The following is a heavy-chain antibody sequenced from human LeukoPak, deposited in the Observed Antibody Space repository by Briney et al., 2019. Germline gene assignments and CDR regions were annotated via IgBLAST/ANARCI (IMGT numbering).Heavy chain of an antibody. CDR2: TYYRSKWYN. Sequence: SPTLSLTCAPSGDSVSSNSAAWNWLRQSPSRGLEWLGSTYYRSKWYNDYAVSVKSRITINPDTAKNQFSLQLNSVTPEDTAVYYCARDLGVRALDYWGQGTLVTVSS. CDR1: GDSVSSNSAA. J-gene: IGHJ4*02. V-gene: IGHV6-1*01. CDR3: ARDLGVRALDY.